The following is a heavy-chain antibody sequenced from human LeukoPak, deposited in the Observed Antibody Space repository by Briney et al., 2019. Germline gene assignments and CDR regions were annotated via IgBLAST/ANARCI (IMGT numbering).Heavy chain of an antibody. J-gene: IGHJ3*02. V-gene: IGHV1-69*13. Sequence: ASVKVSCKASGGTFSSYAISWVRQAPGQGLEWMGGIIPIFGTANYAQKFQGRVTITADESTSTAYMELSSLRSEDTAVYYCGKGSRLNDAFDIWGQGTMVTVSS. D-gene: IGHD1-26*01. CDR1: GGTFSSYA. CDR3: GKGSRLNDAFDI. CDR2: IIPIFGTA.